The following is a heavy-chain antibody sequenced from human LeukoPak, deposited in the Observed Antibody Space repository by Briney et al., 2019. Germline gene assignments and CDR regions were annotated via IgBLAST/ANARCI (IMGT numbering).Heavy chain of an antibody. CDR1: GFTFANYA. CDR2: ISHDAITT. J-gene: IGHJ6*03. D-gene: IGHD1-26*01. Sequence: GGSLRLSCAASGFTFANYAMHWVRQAPGKGLEWVAVISHDAITTYYSDSVKGRFTISRDNSKNTLYLQMHSLSAEDTAVYYCARVGGWELIYYYYMDVWGKGTTVTVSS. CDR3: ARVGGWELIYYYYMDV. V-gene: IGHV3-30-3*01.